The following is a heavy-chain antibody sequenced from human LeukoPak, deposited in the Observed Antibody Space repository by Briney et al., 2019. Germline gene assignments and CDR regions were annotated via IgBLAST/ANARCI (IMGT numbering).Heavy chain of an antibody. D-gene: IGHD6-6*01. Sequence: SETLSLTCTVSGGSISSYYWSWIRQPPGKGLEWIGYIYYSGGTNYNPSLKSRVTISVDTSKNQFSLKPSSVTAADTAVYYCARAGVIAARPTTFDYWGQGTLVTVSS. CDR2: IYYSGGT. CDR3: ARAGVIAARPTTFDY. J-gene: IGHJ4*02. V-gene: IGHV4-59*01. CDR1: GGSISSYY.